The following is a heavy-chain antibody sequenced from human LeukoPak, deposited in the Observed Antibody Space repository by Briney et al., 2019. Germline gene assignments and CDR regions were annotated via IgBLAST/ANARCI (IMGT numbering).Heavy chain of an antibody. D-gene: IGHD6-19*01. V-gene: IGHV3-53*01. CDR1: GFTVSSNY. CDR2: IYSGGST. J-gene: IGHJ4*02. CDR3: ARASGWLIPDY. Sequence: PGGSLRLSCAASGFTVSSNYMSWVRQAPGKGLEWVSVIYSGGSTYYADSVKGRFTISRDNSKNTLYLQMNSLRAEDTAVYYCARASGWLIPDYWGQGTLVTVSS.